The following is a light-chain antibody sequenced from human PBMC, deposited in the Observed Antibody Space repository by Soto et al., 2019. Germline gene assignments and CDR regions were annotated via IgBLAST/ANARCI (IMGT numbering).Light chain of an antibody. CDR1: QSISSY. CDR3: QQRHSTPRVVT. CDR2: AAS. V-gene: IGKV1-39*01. Sequence: DIQMTQSPSSLSASVGDRVTITCRASQSISSYLNWYQQKPGKAPKLLIYAASSLQSGVPSRFSGSGSGTDFTLTISSLQPEDFATYYCQQRHSTPRVVTFGPGTKVDIK. J-gene: IGKJ3*01.